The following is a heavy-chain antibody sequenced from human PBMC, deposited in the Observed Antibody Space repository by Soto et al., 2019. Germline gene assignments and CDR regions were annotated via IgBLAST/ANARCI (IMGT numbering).Heavy chain of an antibody. J-gene: IGHJ4*02. Sequence: SVKVSCKASGGTFSSYAISWVRQAPGQGLEWMGGIIPIFGTANYAQKFQGRVTITADKSTSTAYMELSSLRSEDTAVYYCARVPVGATGDFDYWGQGTLVTVSS. CDR1: GGTFSSYA. D-gene: IGHD1-26*01. V-gene: IGHV1-69*06. CDR3: ARVPVGATGDFDY. CDR2: IIPIFGTA.